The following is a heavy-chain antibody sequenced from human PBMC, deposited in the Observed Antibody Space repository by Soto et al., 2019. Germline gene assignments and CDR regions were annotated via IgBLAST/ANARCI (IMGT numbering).Heavy chain of an antibody. CDR2: VSTNDDRT. D-gene: IGHD3-22*01. Sequence: QVQLVQSGPEVKMPGASVKVSCKTSGYTFTAYGLAWLRQAPGQRPEWMGWVSTNDDRTNCAQKFQGRVTMTTDRSTTTTYMELRSLRADDTAVYYCTRELNTESSAYYSFAYWGQGTLVTVSS. J-gene: IGHJ4*02. CDR3: TRELNTESSAYYSFAY. V-gene: IGHV1-18*01. CDR1: GYTFTAYG.